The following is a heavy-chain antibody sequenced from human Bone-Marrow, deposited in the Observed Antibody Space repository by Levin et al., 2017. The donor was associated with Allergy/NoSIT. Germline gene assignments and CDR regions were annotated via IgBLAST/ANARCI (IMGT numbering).Heavy chain of an antibody. J-gene: IGHJ4*02. V-gene: IGHV3-30*04. CDR2: ISYDGSNK. CDR3: ARGYDTAMVTCVY. CDR1: GFTFSSYA. D-gene: IGHD5-18*01. Sequence: GGSLRLSCAASGFTFSSYAMHWVRQAPGKGLEWVAVISYDGSNKYYADSVKGRFTISRDNSKNTLYLQMNSLRAEDTAVYYCARGYDTAMVTCVYWGQGTLVTVSS.